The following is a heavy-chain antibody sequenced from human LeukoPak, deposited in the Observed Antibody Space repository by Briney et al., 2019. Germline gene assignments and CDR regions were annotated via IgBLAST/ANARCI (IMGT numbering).Heavy chain of an antibody. CDR3: ARGSPIVVVTAISQPFDY. D-gene: IGHD2-21*02. V-gene: IGHV1-2*02. Sequence: ASVKVSCKASGYTFTRYYMHWVRQAPGHGLEWMGWINPNSGGTNYAQKFQGRVTMTRDTSISTAYMELSRLRSDDTAVYYCARGSPIVVVTAISQPFDYWGQGTLVTVSS. CDR2: INPNSGGT. J-gene: IGHJ4*02. CDR1: GYTFTRYY.